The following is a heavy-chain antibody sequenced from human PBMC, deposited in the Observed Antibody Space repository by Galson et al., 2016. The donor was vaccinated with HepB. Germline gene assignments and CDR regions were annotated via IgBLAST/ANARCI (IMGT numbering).Heavy chain of an antibody. CDR3: ARGGGRTTVAFDN. J-gene: IGHJ4*02. Sequence: ETLSLTCSVSGGSFIGYYWSWIRQSPGKGLEWIGEITQSGSAMYNASLKSRLSISVDKSQKQFSLKLTSVTAADTAVYYCARGGGRTTVAFDNWGQGALVTVST. CDR2: ITQSGSA. CDR1: GGSFIGYY. V-gene: IGHV4-34*01. D-gene: IGHD4-23*01.